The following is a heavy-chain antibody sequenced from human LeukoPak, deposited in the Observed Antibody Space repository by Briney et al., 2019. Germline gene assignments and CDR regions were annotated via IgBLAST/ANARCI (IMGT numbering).Heavy chain of an antibody. CDR3: ARSGSSGWYREFDY. CDR1: GGTFSSYA. D-gene: IGHD6-19*01. V-gene: IGHV1-69*05. Sequence: ASVKVSCKASGGTFSSYAISWVRQPPGQGLEWMGGIIPIFGTANYAQKFQGRVTITTAESTSTANMELRSMRSEDTAVYYCARSGSSGWYREFDYWGQGTLVTVSS. CDR2: IIPIFGTA. J-gene: IGHJ4*02.